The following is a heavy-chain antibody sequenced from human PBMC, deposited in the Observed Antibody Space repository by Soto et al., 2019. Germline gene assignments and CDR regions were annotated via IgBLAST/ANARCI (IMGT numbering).Heavy chain of an antibody. CDR1: GYTFTSYD. D-gene: IGHD3-16*01. J-gene: IGHJ4*02. V-gene: IGHV1-8*01. CDR2: MNPNSGNT. CDR3: ARELTSRALDY. Sequence: QVQLVQSGAEVKKPGASVKVSCKASGYTFTSYDINWVRQATGQGLEWMGWMNPNSGNTGYAQKSQXXVTMTRNTSISTAYMELSSLRSEDTAVYFCARELTSRALDYWGQGTLVTVSS.